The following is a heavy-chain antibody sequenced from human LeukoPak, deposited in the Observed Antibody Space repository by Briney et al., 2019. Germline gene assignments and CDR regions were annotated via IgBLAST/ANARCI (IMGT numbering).Heavy chain of an antibody. CDR3: ASVFES. CDR2: ISHDGTGT. V-gene: IGHV3-74*01. CDR1: GW. J-gene: IGHJ4*02. Sequence: GGSLRLSCAASGWMHWVRQAPGEGLVWVSGISHDGTGTYYADSVKGRFTISRDNAKNTVYLQMNSLSAEDTAVYYCASVFESWGQGFLVTVSS.